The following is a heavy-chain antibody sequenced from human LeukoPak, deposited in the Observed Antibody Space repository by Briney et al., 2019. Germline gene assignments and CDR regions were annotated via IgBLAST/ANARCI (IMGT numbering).Heavy chain of an antibody. CDR2: INSDGTTT. CDR3: AVSNGGYGP. D-gene: IGHD5-12*01. J-gene: IGHJ5*02. CDR1: AFNFTAYW. Sequence: GFLRLSCGSTAFNFTAYWMHWVRQDPRQGLLWVARINSDGTTTNYADSVKGRFTISRDNAKNTLFLQMNSLRAEDTAVYFCAVSNGGYGPWGQGALVTVSS. V-gene: IGHV3-74*01.